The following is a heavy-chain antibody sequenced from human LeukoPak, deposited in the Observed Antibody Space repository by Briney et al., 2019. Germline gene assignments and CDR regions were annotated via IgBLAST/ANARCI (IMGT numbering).Heavy chain of an antibody. CDR1: GFTFSSYS. V-gene: IGHV3-21*01. D-gene: IGHD4-11*01. CDR3: AGIHDYSNYLGAFDI. CDR2: ISSSSSYI. J-gene: IGHJ3*02. Sequence: GGSLRLSCAASGFTFSSYSMNWVRQAPGKGLEWVSSISSSSSYIYYADSVKGQFTISRDNAENSLYLQMNSLRAEDTAVYYCAGIHDYSNYLGAFDIWGQGTMVTVSS.